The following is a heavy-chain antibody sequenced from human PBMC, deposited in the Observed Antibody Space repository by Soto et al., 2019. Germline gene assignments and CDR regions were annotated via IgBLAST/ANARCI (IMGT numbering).Heavy chain of an antibody. CDR1: GGSISTSVW. CDR3: ATRSTTQDVFEV. CDR2: IFHSRSI. D-gene: IGHD1-26*01. V-gene: IGHV4-4*02. Sequence: SETLSLTCAVSGGSISTSVWWTLVRQPPGKGLEWIGEIFHSRSINYNPSLQNRVTISADSSQSQFSLKLTSLTAADTALYYCATRSTTQDVFEVWGQGTMVTVSS. J-gene: IGHJ3*01.